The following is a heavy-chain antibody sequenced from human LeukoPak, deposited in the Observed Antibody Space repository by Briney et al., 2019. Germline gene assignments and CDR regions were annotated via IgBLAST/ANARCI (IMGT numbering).Heavy chain of an antibody. V-gene: IGHV3-33*06. Sequence: GGSLRLSCAASGFTFSTYGMHWVRQAPGKGLEWVALIWYDGSNKYFADSVKGRFTNSRDNSKNTLYLQMNSLRGEDAAVYHCAKDRGSSGVLASFDSWGQGTLVTVSS. D-gene: IGHD6-13*01. CDR1: GFTFSTYG. CDR3: AKDRGSSGVLASFDS. J-gene: IGHJ4*02. CDR2: IWYDGSNK.